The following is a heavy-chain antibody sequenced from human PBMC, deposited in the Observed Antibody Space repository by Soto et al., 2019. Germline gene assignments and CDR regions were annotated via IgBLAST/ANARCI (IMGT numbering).Heavy chain of an antibody. CDR1: GGSISSGGYY. CDR2: IYYSGST. CDR3: ARNTMVRGVIITHVDY. V-gene: IGHV4-31*03. Sequence: QVQLQESGPGLVKPSQTLSLTCTVSGGSISSGGYYWSWIRQHPGKGLEWIGYIYYSGSTYYNPSLKSRVTIPVATSKNQFSLKLSSVTAADTAVYYCARNTMVRGVIITHVDYWGQGTLVTVSS. J-gene: IGHJ4*02. D-gene: IGHD3-10*01.